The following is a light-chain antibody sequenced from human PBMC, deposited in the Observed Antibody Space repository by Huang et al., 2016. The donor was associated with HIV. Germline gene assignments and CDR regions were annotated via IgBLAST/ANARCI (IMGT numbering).Light chain of an antibody. Sequence: EIVMTQSPATLSVSPGERATLSCRASQSFSSNLAWYQQKPGQAPRLLIYGVSTRATGIPARFSGSGSGTEFTLTISSLQSEDFAVYYCQQYNNWPPVFGGGTKVEIK. CDR3: QQYNNWPPV. CDR1: QSFSSN. V-gene: IGKV3-15*01. J-gene: IGKJ4*01. CDR2: GVS.